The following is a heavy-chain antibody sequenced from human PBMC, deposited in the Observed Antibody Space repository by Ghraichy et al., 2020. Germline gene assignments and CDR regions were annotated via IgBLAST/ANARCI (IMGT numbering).Heavy chain of an antibody. CDR2: IFWDDDK. Sequence: SGPTQVKPTQTLTLTCTFSGFSLTTTGVGVGWLRQPPGKALEWLALIFWDDDKHYSPSLMSRLTITKDTSKNRVVLPLTNMDPVDTATYFCAHRRESSGRYYFNYWGQGTLVTVSS. J-gene: IGHJ4*02. D-gene: IGHD6-19*01. CDR3: AHRRESSGRYYFNY. V-gene: IGHV2-5*02. CDR1: GFSLTTTGVG.